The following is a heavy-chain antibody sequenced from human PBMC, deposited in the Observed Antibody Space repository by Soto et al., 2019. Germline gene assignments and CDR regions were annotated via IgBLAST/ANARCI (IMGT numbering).Heavy chain of an antibody. J-gene: IGHJ5*02. CDR1: GGSFSTNE. CDR2: IFPNVGTA. Sequence: QVHLVQSGAEVKRPGSSVKVSCKAFGGSFSTNEIDWVRQAPGQGLEWMGRIFPNVGTADYAQKFQGRLTIIADESTTTVYMQLSRLTSADTAVYFCARARYSSRWGTFDSWGQVTQVAVSS. D-gene: IGHD6-19*01. V-gene: IGHV1-69*01. CDR3: ARARYSSRWGTFDS.